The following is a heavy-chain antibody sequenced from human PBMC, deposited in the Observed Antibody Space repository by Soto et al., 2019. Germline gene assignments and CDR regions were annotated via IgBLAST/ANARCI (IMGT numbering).Heavy chain of an antibody. D-gene: IGHD1-7*01. V-gene: IGHV3-23*01. Sequence: EVQLLESGGGAVQPGGTLRLSCAASGFTFSSYAMHWVRRPPGKGLEWVSSISGSGGTAYYADSVKGRFSISRDSLVNTLYLQMNSLRAEDTAVYYCAKGRAQNWNCDYWGQGTLVTVSP. CDR3: AKGRAQNWNCDY. CDR2: ISGSGGTA. J-gene: IGHJ4*02. CDR1: GFTFSSYA.